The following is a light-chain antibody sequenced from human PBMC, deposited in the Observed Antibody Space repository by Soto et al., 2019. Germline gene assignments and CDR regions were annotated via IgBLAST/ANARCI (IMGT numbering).Light chain of an antibody. CDR1: QAVNTR. CDR2: LAS. V-gene: IGKV3-11*01. CDR3: HQRQSWPRT. J-gene: IGKJ1*01. Sequence: EIVLTHSPATLSSFPVYIVTLSCSASQAVNTRFAWYQHKPGQAPRLLIYLASNRAAGVPARFSGSGSGTDFTLTISDVEPEDFAVYYCHQRQSWPRTFGQGTKV.